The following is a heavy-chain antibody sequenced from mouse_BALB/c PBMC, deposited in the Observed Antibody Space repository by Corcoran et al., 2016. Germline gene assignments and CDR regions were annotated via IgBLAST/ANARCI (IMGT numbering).Heavy chain of an antibody. D-gene: IGHD1-1*01. Sequence: DVQLQESGPGLVKPSQSLSLTCSVTGYSITSGYYWNWIRQFPGNKLEWMGYISYDGSNNYNPSLKNRISITRDTSKNQFFLKLNSVTTEDTATYYCAREEPYYNGSSYGWWYFDVWCAGTTVTVSS. V-gene: IGHV3-6*02. J-gene: IGHJ1*01. CDR1: GYSITSGYY. CDR3: AREEPYYNGSSYGWWYFDV. CDR2: ISYDGSN.